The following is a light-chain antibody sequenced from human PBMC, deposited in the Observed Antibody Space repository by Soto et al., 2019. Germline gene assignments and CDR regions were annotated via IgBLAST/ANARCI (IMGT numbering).Light chain of an antibody. V-gene: IGKV4-1*01. CDR1: QSFLYSSNNKNY. J-gene: IGKJ1*01. CDR3: QQYYSTPVT. Sequence: IVMTQSPDSLAVSLGERATINCKSSQSFLYSSNNKNYLVWYQQKPGQPPKLLIYWASTRESGVPDRFSGSGSGTDFTLTISSMQAEDVAVYYCQQYYSTPVTLGQGTQVDIK. CDR2: WAS.